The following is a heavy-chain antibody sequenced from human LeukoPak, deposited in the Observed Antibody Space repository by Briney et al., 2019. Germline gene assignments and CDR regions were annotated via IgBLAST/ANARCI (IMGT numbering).Heavy chain of an antibody. J-gene: IGHJ4*02. CDR1: GFTFSSHE. CDR3: ARSYDSSGYFDY. V-gene: IGHV3-48*03. D-gene: IGHD3-22*01. CDR2: ISSSGGAR. Sequence: GGSLRLSCTASGFTFSSHEMNWVRQAPGKGLEWVSYISSSGGARYYADSVKGRFTISRDNAKSSQYLQMNSVRAEDTAVYYCARSYDSSGYFDYWGQGTLVTVSS.